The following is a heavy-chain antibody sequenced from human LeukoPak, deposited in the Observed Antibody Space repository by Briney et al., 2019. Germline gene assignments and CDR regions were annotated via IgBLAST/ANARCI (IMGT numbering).Heavy chain of an antibody. J-gene: IGHJ4*02. CDR3: ARVLDISVFGH. V-gene: IGHV1-3*01. CDR2: INAGNGDT. Sequence: ASVKVSCKASGYTFTNYAMHWVRQAPGQRLEWMGWINAGNGDTKYSQKFQGRVTITRDTSASTAYMDLSSLGSEDAAVYYCARVLDISVFGHWGQGTLVTVSP. CDR1: GYTFTNYA. D-gene: IGHD3-16*01.